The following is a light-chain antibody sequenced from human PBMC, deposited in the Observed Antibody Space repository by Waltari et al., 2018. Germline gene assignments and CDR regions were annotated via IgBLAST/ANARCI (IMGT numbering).Light chain of an antibody. J-gene: IGKJ1*01. CDR3: QKYGTRPAT. Sequence: EIVLTQSPGTLSLSPGERATLSCRASQSVSRPLAWYQQKPGQAPRLLIYDASSRATGIPDRFSGSGSGTDFSLTISRLEPEDFAVYYCQKYGTRPATFGQGTKVEVK. CDR2: DAS. CDR1: QSVSRP. V-gene: IGKV3-20*01.